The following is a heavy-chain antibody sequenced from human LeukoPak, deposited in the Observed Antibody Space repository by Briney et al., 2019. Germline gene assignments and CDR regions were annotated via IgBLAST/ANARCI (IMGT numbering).Heavy chain of an antibody. CDR2: IYCSGST. V-gene: IGHV4-59*01. CDR3: ARDTDYSNSFDY. D-gene: IGHD4-11*01. Sequence: SETLSLTCTVSGGSISSYYWSWIRQPPGKGLEWIGYIYCSGSTNYNPSLKSRVTISLDTSKNQFSLKLSSVTAADTAVYYCARDTDYSNSFDYWGQGTLVTVSS. J-gene: IGHJ4*02. CDR1: GGSISSYY.